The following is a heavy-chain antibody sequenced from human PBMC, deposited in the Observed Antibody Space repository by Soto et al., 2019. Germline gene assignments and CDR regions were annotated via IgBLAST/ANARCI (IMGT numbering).Heavy chain of an antibody. CDR2: INPAGSVT. Sequence: GASVKVSCKASGISFINHYVHWVRQAPGQGPEWMGVINPAGSVTVYALKLQDRVTVTRDTSTSTVYMELNSLTSEDTAIYYCARVYCSDGSCYSIDYWGQGTLVTVSS. V-gene: IGHV1-46*03. CDR1: GISFINHY. D-gene: IGHD2-15*01. CDR3: ARVYCSDGSCYSIDY. J-gene: IGHJ4*02.